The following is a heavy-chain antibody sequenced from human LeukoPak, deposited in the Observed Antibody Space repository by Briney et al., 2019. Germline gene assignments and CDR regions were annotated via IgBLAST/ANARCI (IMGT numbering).Heavy chain of an antibody. J-gene: IGHJ4*02. CDR3: AREDYYDSSGISFDY. D-gene: IGHD3-22*01. CDR1: GGTFSSYA. CDR2: IIPILGIA. V-gene: IGHV1-69*04. Sequence: SVKVSCKASGGTFSSYAISWVRQAPGQGLEWMGRIIPILGIANYAQKFQGRVTITADRSTSTAYMELSSLRSEDTAVYYCAREDYYDSSGISFDYWGQGTLVTVSS.